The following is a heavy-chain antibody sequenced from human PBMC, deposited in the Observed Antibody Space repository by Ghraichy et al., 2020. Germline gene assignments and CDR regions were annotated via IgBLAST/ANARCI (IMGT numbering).Heavy chain of an antibody. CDR2: ISGSGSNT. CDR1: GFTFSSYA. V-gene: IGHV3-23*01. J-gene: IGHJ4*02. D-gene: IGHD1-7*01. CDR3: VKYPRYNWNYVGSPYYFDY. Sequence: GGSLRLSCAVSGFTFSSYAMSWVRQAPGKGLEWVSAISGSGSNTYYADSVKGRFTISRDNFKNTLFLQMNSLRAEDTAVYYCVKYPRYNWNYVGSPYYFDYWGQGTLVTVSS.